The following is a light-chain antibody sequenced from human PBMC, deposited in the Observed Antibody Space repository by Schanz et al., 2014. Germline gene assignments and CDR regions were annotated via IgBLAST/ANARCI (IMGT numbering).Light chain of an antibody. Sequence: DIQMTQSPPTLSASVGDRVTITCRASQSIGTYLNWYQQKPGKAPKVLIYAASTLQRGVPSRFSGSGSGTDFTLTISSLQPEDFATYYCQQSLSSPLYTFAQGTKLEIK. J-gene: IGKJ2*01. CDR1: QSIGTY. CDR3: QQSLSSPLYT. CDR2: AAS. V-gene: IGKV1-39*01.